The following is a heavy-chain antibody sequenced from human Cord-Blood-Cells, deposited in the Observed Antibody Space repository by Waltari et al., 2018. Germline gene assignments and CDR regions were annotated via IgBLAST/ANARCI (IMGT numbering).Heavy chain of an antibody. V-gene: IGHV3-33*01. Sequence: QVQLVESGGGVVQPGRSLRLSCAASGFTFSSYGMHWVRQAPGQGLSGVAVIWYDGSNKYYADSVKGRFTISRDNSKNTLYLQMNSLRAEDTAVYYCARAQPPYYYDSSGYYYNWFDPWGQGTLVTVSS. D-gene: IGHD3-22*01. J-gene: IGHJ5*02. CDR1: GFTFSSYG. CDR2: IWYDGSNK. CDR3: ARAQPPYYYDSSGYYYNWFDP.